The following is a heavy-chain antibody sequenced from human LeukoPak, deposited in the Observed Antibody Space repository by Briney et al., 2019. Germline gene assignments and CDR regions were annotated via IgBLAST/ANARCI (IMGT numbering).Heavy chain of an antibody. D-gene: IGHD5-12*01. V-gene: IGHV4-34*01. CDR3: AGRGVATISY. CDR2: INHSGST. J-gene: IGHJ4*02. Sequence: SETLSLTCAVYGGSFSGYYWSWIRQPPGKGLEWIGEINHSGSTNYNPSLKSRVTISVDTSKNQFSLKLSSVTAADTAVYYCAGRGVATISYWGQGTLVTVSS. CDR1: GGSFSGYY.